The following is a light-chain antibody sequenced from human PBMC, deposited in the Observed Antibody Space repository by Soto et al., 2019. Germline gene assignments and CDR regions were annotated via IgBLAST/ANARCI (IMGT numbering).Light chain of an antibody. V-gene: IGKV1-5*03. CDR1: QSISDW. Sequence: DIQMTQSPSTLSASVGDRVTITCRASQSISDWLAWYQQKPGKGPKLLIYKASTLESEVPSKFRGSGSGKEFTLPIRSLQPDDFATYHCQQYNRYSWTFGQGTKVEI. CDR2: KAS. CDR3: QQYNRYSWT. J-gene: IGKJ1*01.